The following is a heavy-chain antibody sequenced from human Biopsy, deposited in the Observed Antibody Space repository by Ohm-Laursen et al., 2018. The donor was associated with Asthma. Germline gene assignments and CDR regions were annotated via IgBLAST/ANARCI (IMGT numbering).Heavy chain of an antibody. CDR3: ARTFHFWSPYHAEHYQL. CDR1: GFTFGDYW. Sequence: LSLTCAASGFTFGDYWMSWVRQVPGKGLEWVANIKHDGSEKNHVDSLKGRFTISRDNAKNSLHLQMNSLRAEDTAAYYCARTFHFWSPYHAEHYQLWGQGTLVTVSS. CDR2: IKHDGSEK. J-gene: IGHJ1*01. V-gene: IGHV3-7*01. D-gene: IGHD3-3*02.